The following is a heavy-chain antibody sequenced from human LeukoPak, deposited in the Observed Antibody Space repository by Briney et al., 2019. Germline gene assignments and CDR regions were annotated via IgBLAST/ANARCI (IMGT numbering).Heavy chain of an antibody. J-gene: IGHJ4*02. D-gene: IGHD6-13*01. CDR1: GGSFSGYY. CDR3: ARYSSWELYFDY. V-gene: IGHV4-34*01. CDR2: INHSGST. Sequence: PSETLSLTCAVYGGSFSGYYWSWIRQPPGKGLEWIGEINHSGSTNYNPSLKSRVTISVDTSKNQFSLKLSPVTAADTAVYYCARYSSWELYFDYWGQGTLVTVSS.